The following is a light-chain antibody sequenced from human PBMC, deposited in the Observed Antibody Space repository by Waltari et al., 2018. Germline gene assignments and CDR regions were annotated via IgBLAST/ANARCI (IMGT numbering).Light chain of an antibody. V-gene: IGLV2-14*03. J-gene: IGLJ2*01. Sequence: QSALTQPASVSGSPGQSISISCTGISSDVGGFNFVSWYQQHPGKAPKLMIYDVFNRPSGVSTRFSGSKSDNAASLAISGLQAEDEAVYYCSSYTASPPHVVLGGGTK. CDR1: SSDVGGFNF. CDR2: DVF. CDR3: SSYTASPPHVV.